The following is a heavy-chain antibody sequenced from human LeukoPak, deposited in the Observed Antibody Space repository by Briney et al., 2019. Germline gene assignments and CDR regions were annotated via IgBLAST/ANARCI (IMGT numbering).Heavy chain of an antibody. V-gene: IGHV4-59*01. CDR1: GGSFSGYY. Sequence: SETLSLTCAVYGGSFSGYYWNWIRQPPGKGLEWIGCFYYSGSTNYNPSLKSRVTISVDTSKNQFSLKLSSVTAADTAVYYCARGMAPADPPDYWGQGTLVTVSS. J-gene: IGHJ4*02. CDR3: ARGMAPADPPDY. D-gene: IGHD5-24*01. CDR2: FYYSGST.